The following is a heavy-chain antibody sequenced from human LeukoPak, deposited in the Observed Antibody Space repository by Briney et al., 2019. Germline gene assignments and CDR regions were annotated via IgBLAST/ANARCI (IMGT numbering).Heavy chain of an antibody. V-gene: IGHV3-33*01. CDR1: GFTFSSYG. CDR2: IWYDGSNK. D-gene: IGHD6-19*01. CDR3: ARDRGNGWNHPAD. Sequence: PGGSLRLSCAASGFTFSSYGMHWVRQAPGKGLEWVAVIWYDGSNKYYADSVKGRFTISRDNSKNTLYLQMNSLRAEDTAVYYCARDRGNGWNHPADWGQGTLVTVSS. J-gene: IGHJ4*02.